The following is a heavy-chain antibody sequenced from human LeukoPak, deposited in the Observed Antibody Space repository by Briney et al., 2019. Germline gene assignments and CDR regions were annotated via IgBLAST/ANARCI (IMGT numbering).Heavy chain of an antibody. Sequence: GASLRLSCAASGFTFSSYAMSWVRQAPGKGLEWVSAISGSGGSTYYADSVKGRFTISRDNSKNTLYLQMNSLRAEDTAVCYCAKGQKDEYYFDYWGQGTLVTVSS. V-gene: IGHV3-23*01. CDR1: GFTFSSYA. CDR3: AKGQKDEYYFDY. J-gene: IGHJ4*02. CDR2: ISGSGGST.